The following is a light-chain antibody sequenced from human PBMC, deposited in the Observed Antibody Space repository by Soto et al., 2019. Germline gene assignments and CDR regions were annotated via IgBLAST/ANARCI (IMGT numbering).Light chain of an antibody. CDR3: QQFNSYLRT. J-gene: IGKJ4*01. V-gene: IGKV1-13*02. CDR2: DAS. CDR1: QGISSA. Sequence: AIQLTQSPSSLSASVGDRVTITCRASQGISSALAWYQQKPGKAPKLLIYDASSLESGVPSRFSGSGSGTDFTLTIRSLQPEDFQTYYCQQFNSYLRTFGGGTKVEIK.